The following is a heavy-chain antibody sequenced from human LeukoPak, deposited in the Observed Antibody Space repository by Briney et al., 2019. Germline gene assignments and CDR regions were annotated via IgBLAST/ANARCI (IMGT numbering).Heavy chain of an antibody. V-gene: IGHV4-39*02. CDR3: AREYSSSSSVN. CDR2: IYYSGST. D-gene: IGHD6-6*01. Sequence: WVRQPPGKGLEWIGSIYYSGSTYYNPSLKSRVTISVDTSKNQFSLKLSSVTAADTAVYYCAREYSSSSSVNWGQGTLVTVSS. J-gene: IGHJ4*02.